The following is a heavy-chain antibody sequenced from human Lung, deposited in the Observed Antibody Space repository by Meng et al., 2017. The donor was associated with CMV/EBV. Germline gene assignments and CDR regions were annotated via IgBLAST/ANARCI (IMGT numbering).Heavy chain of an antibody. CDR2: IRSKANSYAT. V-gene: IGHV3-73*01. J-gene: IGHJ4*02. D-gene: IGHD6-13*01. CDR3: TSPGGGSSWYGY. Sequence: ASGFTFSGSAMHWGRQASGKGLEWVGRIRSKANSYATAYAASVKGRFTISRDDSKNTAYLQMNSLKTEDTAVYYCTSPGGGSSWYGYWGQGTLVTVSS. CDR1: GFTFSGSA.